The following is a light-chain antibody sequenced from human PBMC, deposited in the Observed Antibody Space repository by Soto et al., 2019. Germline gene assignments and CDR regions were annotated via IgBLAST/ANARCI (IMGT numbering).Light chain of an antibody. CDR1: SSDVGGYNY. CDR3: NSYAGNYPYV. CDR2: DVN. Sequence: QSVLTQPPSASGSPGQSVTISCTGTSSDVGGYNYVSWYRQHPGKAPQLIIYDVNKRPSGVPDRFSGSKSGNTASLTVSGLQAEDEADYFCNSYAGNYPYVFGTGTKLTVL. J-gene: IGLJ1*01. V-gene: IGLV2-8*01.